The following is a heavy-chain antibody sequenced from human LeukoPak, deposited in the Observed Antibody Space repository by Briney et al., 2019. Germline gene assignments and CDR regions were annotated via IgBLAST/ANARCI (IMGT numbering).Heavy chain of an antibody. CDR2: IYYSGST. CDR1: GGSISSYY. CDR3: AREDSSGYDAFDI. V-gene: IGHV4-59*01. D-gene: IGHD3-22*01. J-gene: IGHJ3*02. Sequence: SETLSLTCTVSGGSISSYYWTWIRQPPGKGLEWIGYIYYSGSTKYNPSLKSRVTISVDTSKNQFSLKLSSVTAADTAVYYCAREDSSGYDAFDIWGQGTMVTVSS.